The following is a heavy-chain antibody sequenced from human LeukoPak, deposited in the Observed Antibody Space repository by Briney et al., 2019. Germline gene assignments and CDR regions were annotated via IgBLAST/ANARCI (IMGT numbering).Heavy chain of an antibody. CDR1: GFTFSSYW. CDR2: IKQDGSEK. Sequence: KTGGSLRLSCAASGFTFSSYWMSWVRQAPGKGLEWVANIKQDGSEKYYVDSVKGRFTISRDNAKNSLYLQMNSLRAEDTAVYYCARGGDYGDLRYFDYWGQGTLVTVSS. D-gene: IGHD4-17*01. V-gene: IGHV3-7*02. CDR3: ARGGDYGDLRYFDY. J-gene: IGHJ4*02.